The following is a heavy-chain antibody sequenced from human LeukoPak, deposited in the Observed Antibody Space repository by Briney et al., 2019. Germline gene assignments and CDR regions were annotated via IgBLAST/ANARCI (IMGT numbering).Heavy chain of an antibody. V-gene: IGHV3-21*01. CDR3: ARDHVPAAARCFDY. Sequence: GGSLRLSCVASGFTFSNYRMNWVRQAPGKGLDWVSSIGTTGPYIYDADSVKGRFITSRDNAKNSLYLQMNSLRAEDTAVYYCARDHVPAAARCFDYWGQGTLVTVSS. J-gene: IGHJ4*02. D-gene: IGHD2-2*01. CDR2: IGTTGPYI. CDR1: GFTFSNYR.